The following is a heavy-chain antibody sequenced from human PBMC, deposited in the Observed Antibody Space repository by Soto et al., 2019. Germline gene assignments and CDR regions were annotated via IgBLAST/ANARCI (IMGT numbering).Heavy chain of an antibody. Sequence: LSLTCVVSGGSISGTNWWTWVRQPPGKGLEWIGEIHHSGSTNYNPSLKSRVTISVDKSESQFSLKLTSVTAADTAVYYCARVRANVYGLDVWGQGTTVTVSS. CDR1: GGSISGTNW. CDR2: IHHSGST. CDR3: ARVRANVYGLDV. J-gene: IGHJ6*02. V-gene: IGHV4-4*02.